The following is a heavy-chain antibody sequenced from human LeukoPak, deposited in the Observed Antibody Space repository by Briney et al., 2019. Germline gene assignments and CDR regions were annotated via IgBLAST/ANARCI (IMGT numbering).Heavy chain of an antibody. J-gene: IGHJ4*02. Sequence: GGSLRLSCAASGFTFSSYGMHWVRQAPGKGVEGVAVISYDGSNKYYADSVKGRFTLSRDNSKNTLYRQMNSLRAEDTAVYYCAKDRISQQLPDYWGQGTLVTVSS. CDR3: AKDRISQQLPDY. V-gene: IGHV3-30*18. CDR1: GFTFSSYG. CDR2: ISYDGSNK. D-gene: IGHD6-13*01.